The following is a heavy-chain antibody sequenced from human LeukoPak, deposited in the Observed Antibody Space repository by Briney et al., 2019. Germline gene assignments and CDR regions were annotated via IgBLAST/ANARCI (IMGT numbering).Heavy chain of an antibody. CDR2: IYYSGST. CDR1: GGSVSSGSYY. D-gene: IGHD3-22*01. V-gene: IGHV4-61*01. Sequence: SSETLSLTCTVSGGSVSSGSYYWSWIRQPPGKGLEWIGYIYYSGSTNYNPSLKSRVTISVDTSKNQFSLKLSSVTAADTAVYYCARAPGEDSSGYYPPINFDYWGQGTLVTVSS. CDR3: ARAPGEDSSGYYPPINFDY. J-gene: IGHJ4*02.